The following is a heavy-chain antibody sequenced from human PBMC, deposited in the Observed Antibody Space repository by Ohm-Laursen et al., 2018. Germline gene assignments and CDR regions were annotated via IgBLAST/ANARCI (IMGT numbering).Heavy chain of an antibody. Sequence: GSLRLSCAASGFSVSSSYMSWVRQPPGKGLEWVLVIYSGGNTYYADSVKGRFTISRDNSKNMLYLQMNNLRAEDTAVYYCARDLGIAAVATDYWGQGTLVTVSS. J-gene: IGHJ4*02. CDR2: IYSGGNT. CDR3: ARDLGIAAVATDY. D-gene: IGHD6-13*01. CDR1: GFSVSSSY. V-gene: IGHV3-53*01.